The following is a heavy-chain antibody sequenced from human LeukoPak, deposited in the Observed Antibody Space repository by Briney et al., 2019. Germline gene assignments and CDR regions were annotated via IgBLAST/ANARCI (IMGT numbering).Heavy chain of an antibody. CDR3: ARPRITIFGVMTNYYYYMDV. Sequence: PGGSLRLSCAASGFTFSSYSMNWVRQAPGKGLEWVSSISSSSSYIYYADSVKGRFTISRDNAKNSLYLQMNSLRAEDTAVYYCARPRITIFGVMTNYYYYMDVWGKGTTVTVSS. V-gene: IGHV3-21*01. CDR2: ISSSSSYI. CDR1: GFTFSSYS. D-gene: IGHD3-3*01. J-gene: IGHJ6*03.